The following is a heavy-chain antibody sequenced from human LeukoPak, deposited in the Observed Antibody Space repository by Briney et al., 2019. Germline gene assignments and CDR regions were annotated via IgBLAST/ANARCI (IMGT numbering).Heavy chain of an antibody. V-gene: IGHV3-66*01. CDR3: AKDDGLTGIDY. CDR2: FYSGGTT. J-gene: IGHJ4*02. D-gene: IGHD7-27*01. CDR1: RFIVNRNN. Sequence: GGSLRLSCAASRFIVNRNNMTWVRQAPGKGLEWVSVFYSGGTTYYADSVKGTFTISRDNSKNTLFLQMNSLRAEDTAVYYCAKDDGLTGIDYWGQGTLVTVSS.